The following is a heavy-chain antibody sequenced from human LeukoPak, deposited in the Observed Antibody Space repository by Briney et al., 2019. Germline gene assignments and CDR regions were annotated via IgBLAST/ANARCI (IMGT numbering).Heavy chain of an antibody. J-gene: IGHJ4*02. D-gene: IGHD1-26*01. CDR3: ARDPELLPVATLDY. Sequence: GGSLRLSCAASGFTFSSYAMHWVRQAPGKGLEWVAVISYDGSNKYYADSVKGRFTISRDNSKNTLYLQMNSLRAEDTAVYYCARDPELLPVATLDYWGQGTLVTVSS. CDR1: GFTFSSYA. CDR2: ISYDGSNK. V-gene: IGHV3-30-3*01.